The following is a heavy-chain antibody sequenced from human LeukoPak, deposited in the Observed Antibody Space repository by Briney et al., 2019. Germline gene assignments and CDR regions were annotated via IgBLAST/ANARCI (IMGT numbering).Heavy chain of an antibody. J-gene: IGHJ4*02. V-gene: IGHV4-4*07. CDR2: IFTSGST. D-gene: IGHD1-26*01. CDR3: ARDRDSGTSSKWYFFEH. Sequence: SETLSLTCTASGGSTSSYYWRWVRQPAGEGLEWIGRIFTSGSTNYNPSLKGRVTMSVDTSKNQFSLKLTSVTAADTAVYYCARDRDSGTSSKWYFFEHWGQGPVHSVSS. CDR1: GGSTSSYY.